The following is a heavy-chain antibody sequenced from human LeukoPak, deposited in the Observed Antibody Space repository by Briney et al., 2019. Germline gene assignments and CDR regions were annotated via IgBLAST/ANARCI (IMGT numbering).Heavy chain of an antibody. D-gene: IGHD3-3*01. CDR1: GYTFIAYF. V-gene: IGHV1-2*02. Sequence: ASVKVSCKPSGYTFIAYFIHWVRQAPGQGLEWMGRINPDLGGTNYAQKFQGRVTMTRDTSITTVYMELSGLRSDDTAMYYCARGYYDVDYWGQGTLVTVSS. CDR2: INPDLGGT. J-gene: IGHJ4*02. CDR3: ARGYYDVDY.